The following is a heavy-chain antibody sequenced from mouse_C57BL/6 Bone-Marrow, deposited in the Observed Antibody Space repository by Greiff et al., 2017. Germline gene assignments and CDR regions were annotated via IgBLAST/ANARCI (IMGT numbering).Heavy chain of an antibody. CDR2: IIPGSGST. CDR1: GYTFTGYW. D-gene: IGHD2-1*01. J-gene: IGHJ2*01. CDR3: AIYGNLDY. V-gene: IGHV1-9*01. Sequence: QVQLQQSGAELMKPGASVKLSCKATGYTFTGYWIEWVKQKPGHGREWIGEIIPGSGSTNYNGKFKGKATFTADTSTNTAYVQLSSLTTEDSASYYCAIYGNLDYWGRGTTLTVSS.